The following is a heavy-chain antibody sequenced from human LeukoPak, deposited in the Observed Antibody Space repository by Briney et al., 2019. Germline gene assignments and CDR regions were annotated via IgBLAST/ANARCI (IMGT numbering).Heavy chain of an antibody. D-gene: IGHD3-22*01. CDR1: GGSISSYY. CDR3: ARDQAEYYYDSSGYWYFDL. CDR2: IYYSGST. V-gene: IGHV4-59*01. Sequence: SETLSLTCTVSGGSISSYYWSWLRQPPGKGLEWIGYIYYSGSTNYNPSLKSRVTISVDTSKNQFSLKLSSVTAADTAVYYCARDQAEYYYDSSGYWYFDLWGRGTLVTVSS. J-gene: IGHJ2*01.